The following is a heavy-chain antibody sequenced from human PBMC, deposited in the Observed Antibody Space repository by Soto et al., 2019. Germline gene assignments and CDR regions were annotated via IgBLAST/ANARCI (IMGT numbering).Heavy chain of an antibody. J-gene: IGHJ4*02. CDR1: GGSMSSHY. V-gene: IGHV4-59*11. Sequence: ETLSLTCTVSGGSMSSHYWTWLRQPPGKGLEWIGYISYSGSSYYNPSLKSRVTTSADTSRNQFSLRLTSVIAADTAVYFCARADPDASVGFWGQGTLVTVSS. CDR2: ISYSGSS. CDR3: ARADPDASVGF. D-gene: IGHD3-16*01.